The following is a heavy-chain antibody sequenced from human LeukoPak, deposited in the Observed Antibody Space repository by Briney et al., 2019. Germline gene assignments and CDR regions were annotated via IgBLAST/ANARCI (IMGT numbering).Heavy chain of an antibody. J-gene: IGHJ6*03. CDR2: ISSSSSTI. D-gene: IGHD2-21*01. CDR3: ASSCGGDCYPNYYYYMAV. V-gene: IGHV3-48*01. CDR1: GFTFSSYS. Sequence: GGSLRLSCAASGFTFSSYSMNWVRQAPGKGLEWVSYISSSSSTIYYADSVKGRFTISRNNAKNSLYLQMNSLRAEDTAVYYCASSCGGDCYPNYYYYMAVWGKGTTVTVSS.